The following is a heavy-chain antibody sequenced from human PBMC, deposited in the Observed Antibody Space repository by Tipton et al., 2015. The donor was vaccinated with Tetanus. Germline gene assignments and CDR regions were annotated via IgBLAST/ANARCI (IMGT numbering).Heavy chain of an antibody. D-gene: IGHD3-16*01. J-gene: IGHJ4*02. CDR1: GGSISSYY. CDR3: ARQGGPFRD. CDR2: IYYSGST. Sequence: TLSLTCTVSGGSISSYYWSWIRQPPGKGLEWIGYIYYSGSTNYNPSLKSRVTISVDTSKNQFSLKLSSVTAADTAVYYCARQGGPFRDWGQGTLVTVSS. V-gene: IGHV4-59*08.